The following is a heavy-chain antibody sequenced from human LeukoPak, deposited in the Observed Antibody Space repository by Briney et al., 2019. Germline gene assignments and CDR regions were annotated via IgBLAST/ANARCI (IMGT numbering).Heavy chain of an antibody. CDR2: IDPSDSYS. CDR1: GYSFTSYW. CDR3: ARAIAVAARGGFDY. J-gene: IGHJ4*02. V-gene: IGHV5-10-1*01. Sequence: GESLRISCKVSGYSFTSYWISWVRQMPGKGLEWMGRIDPSDSYSTYSPSFQGHVTISADRSISTAYLQWSSLKASDTATYFCARAIAVAARGGFDYWGQGTLVTVSS. D-gene: IGHD6-19*01.